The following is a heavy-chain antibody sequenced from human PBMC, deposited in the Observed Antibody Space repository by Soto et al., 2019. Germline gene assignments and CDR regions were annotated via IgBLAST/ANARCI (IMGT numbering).Heavy chain of an antibody. D-gene: IGHD2-21*02. V-gene: IGHV1-46*01. CDR3: ARDGPHIVVVTAIHEEYFQH. Sequence: QVQLVQSGAEVKKPGASVKVSCKASGYTFTSSYMHWVRQAPRQGLEWMGIINPSGGSTSYAQKFQGTATKTRDKSTSTGYMELSSLRSGYTAVYYCARDGPHIVVVTAIHEEYFQHWSQGTLVTVSS. CDR1: GYTFTSSY. J-gene: IGHJ1*01. CDR2: INPSGGST.